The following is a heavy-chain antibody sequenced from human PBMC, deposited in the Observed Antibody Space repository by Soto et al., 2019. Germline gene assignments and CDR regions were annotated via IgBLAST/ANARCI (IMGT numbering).Heavy chain of an antibody. CDR3: ARDSSDWSRDY. Sequence: PGGSLRLSCTASGFSFSSHWMTWVRQAPGKGLVWVANINGDGSEVYHVDSVKGRFTVSRDNTKNSVYLQMNNLGVEDTAVYYCARDSSDWSRDYWGQGTLVTVSS. J-gene: IGHJ4*02. D-gene: IGHD6-19*01. CDR1: GFSFSSHW. CDR2: INGDGSEV. V-gene: IGHV3-7*01.